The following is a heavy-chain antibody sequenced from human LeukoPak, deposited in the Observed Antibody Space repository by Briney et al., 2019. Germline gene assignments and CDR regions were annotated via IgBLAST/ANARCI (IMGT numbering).Heavy chain of an antibody. CDR3: ARLGCSSTSCYTWGDDAFDI. CDR1: GYSFTSYW. J-gene: IGHJ3*02. V-gene: IGHV5-51*01. CDR2: IYPGDSDT. Sequence: GESLKISCKGSGYSFTSYWIGWVRQMPGKGLEWMGIIYPGDSDTRYSPSFQGQVTISADKSISTAYLQWSSLKASDTAMYYGARLGCSSTSCYTWGDDAFDIWGQGTMVTVSS. D-gene: IGHD2-2*02.